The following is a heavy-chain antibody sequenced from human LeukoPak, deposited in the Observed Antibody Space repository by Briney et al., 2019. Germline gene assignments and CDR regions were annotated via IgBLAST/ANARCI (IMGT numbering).Heavy chain of an antibody. V-gene: IGHV4-4*07. CDR3: ARVKASSTSWTFDQ. D-gene: IGHD2-2*01. Sequence: SETLSLTCSVSGGSTNSYYWSWVRQSGGKGLEWIGRIYSSGSTVYNPSLNSRLTMSIDTSKNQFSLTLKSVTATDTAVYYCARVKASSTSWTFDQWGQGALVTVSS. CDR1: GGSTNSYY. J-gene: IGHJ4*02. CDR2: IYSSGST.